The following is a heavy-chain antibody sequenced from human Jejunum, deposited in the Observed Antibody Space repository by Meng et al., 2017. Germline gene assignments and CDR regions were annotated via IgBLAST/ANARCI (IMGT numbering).Heavy chain of an antibody. V-gene: IGHV3-48*03. CDR3: AREDAYCGGDCDFDF. D-gene: IGHD2-21*02. CDR1: GFTFNSYE. Sequence: GESLKISCAASGFTFNSYEMHWVRQAPGKGLEWISYISSSASRKYYADSVKGRFTISRDNGKNSLYLQMNSLRAEDTAVYYCAREDAYCGGDCDFDFWGQGTLVTVSS. J-gene: IGHJ4*01. CDR2: ISSSASRK.